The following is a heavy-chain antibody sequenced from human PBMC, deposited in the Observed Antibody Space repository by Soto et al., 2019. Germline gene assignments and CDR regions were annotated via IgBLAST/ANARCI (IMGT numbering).Heavy chain of an antibody. CDR3: ARGVAGMGGGYYYYYYMDV. Sequence: ASVKVSCKASGYTLTGYYMHWVRQAPGQGLEWMGWINPNSGGTNYAQKFQGWVTMTRDTSISTAYMELSRLRSDDTAVYYCARGVAGMGGGYYYYYYMDVWGKGTTVTVSS. CDR1: GYTLTGYY. J-gene: IGHJ6*03. CDR2: INPNSGGT. V-gene: IGHV1-2*04. D-gene: IGHD6-19*01.